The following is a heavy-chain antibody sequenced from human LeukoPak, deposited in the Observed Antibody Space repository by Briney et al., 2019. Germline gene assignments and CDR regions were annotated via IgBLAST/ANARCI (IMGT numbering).Heavy chain of an antibody. J-gene: IGHJ4*02. CDR3: ARRDQYVSTDY. D-gene: IGHD3-16*01. V-gene: IGHV4-39*01. CDR1: GGSISDSSYF. Sequence: PWETLSLTCTVSGGSISDSSYFWDCIRQPQGKGLECIGSIYYTGTTYYNPSLKSRVIISVNTSKNQLSLKLSSVTAADTAVYFCARRDQYVSTDYWGQGTLVTVSS. CDR2: IYYTGTT.